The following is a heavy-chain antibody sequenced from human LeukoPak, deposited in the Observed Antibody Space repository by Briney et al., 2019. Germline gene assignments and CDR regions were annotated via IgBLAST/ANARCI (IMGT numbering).Heavy chain of an antibody. CDR1: GGTFSSYA. CDR3: AREAPVGVVVPAAMKKHYYYYGMDV. V-gene: IGHV1-69*13. J-gene: IGHJ6*02. D-gene: IGHD2-2*01. CDR2: ITPIFGTA. Sequence: ASVKVSCKASGGTFSSYAISWVRQAPGQGLEWMGGITPIFGTANYAQKFQGRVTITADESTSTAYMELSSLRSEDTAVYYCAREAPVGVVVPAAMKKHYYYYGMDVWGQGTTVTVSS.